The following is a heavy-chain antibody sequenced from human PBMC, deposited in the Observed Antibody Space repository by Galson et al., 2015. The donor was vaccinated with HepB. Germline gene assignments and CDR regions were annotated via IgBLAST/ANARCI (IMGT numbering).Heavy chain of an antibody. Sequence: SVKVSCKASGGTFSSYAISWVRQAPGQGLEWMGGIIPILGIANYAQKFQGRVTITADKSTSTAYMELSSLRSEDTAVYYCAIGYGKYYYYYYMDVWGKGTTVTVSS. CDR2: IIPILGIA. CDR3: AIGYGKYYYYYYMDV. CDR1: GGTFSSYA. D-gene: IGHD5-12*01. V-gene: IGHV1-69*10. J-gene: IGHJ6*03.